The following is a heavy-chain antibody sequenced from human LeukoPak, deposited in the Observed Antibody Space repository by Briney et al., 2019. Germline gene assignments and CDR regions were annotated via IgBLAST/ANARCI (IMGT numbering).Heavy chain of an antibody. CDR3: ARAMIVVVTPHAFDI. CDR2: ISSSSSYI. D-gene: IGHD3-22*01. Sequence: GGSLRLSCAASGFTFSSYSMNWVRQAPGKGLEWVSSISSSSSYIYYADSVKGRFTISRDNAKNSLYLQMNSLRAEDTAVYYCARAMIVVVTPHAFDIWGQGTMVTVSS. V-gene: IGHV3-21*01. J-gene: IGHJ3*02. CDR1: GFTFSSYS.